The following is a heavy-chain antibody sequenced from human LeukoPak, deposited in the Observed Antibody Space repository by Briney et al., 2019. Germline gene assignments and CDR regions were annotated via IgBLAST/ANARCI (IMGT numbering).Heavy chain of an antibody. D-gene: IGHD4-17*01. V-gene: IGHV3-11*06. CDR1: GVTFIDYY. J-gene: IGHJ4*02. Sequence: GGSLRLSCAASGVTFIDYYMSWIRQAPGKGLEWVSYISSSSSYTNYADSVKGRFTISRDNAKNSLYLQMNSLRAEETAVYYCARALYGDYGGVDYWGQGTLVTVSS. CDR3: ARALYGDYGGVDY. CDR2: ISSSSSYT.